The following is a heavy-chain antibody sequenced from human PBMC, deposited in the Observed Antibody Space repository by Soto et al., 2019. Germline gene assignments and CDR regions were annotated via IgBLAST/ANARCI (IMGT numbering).Heavy chain of an antibody. Sequence: QVQLVQSGAEVKKPGASVKVSCKASGYTFTSYAIHWVRQAPGQRLEWMGWINAGNGNTKYSQTFQDRVTITRDTSASTASIELRSLRSEDTAVYYCARDLGGWPDYWGQGTLVTVSS. V-gene: IGHV1-3*01. CDR1: GYTFTSYA. CDR2: INAGNGNT. CDR3: ARDLGGWPDY. J-gene: IGHJ4*02. D-gene: IGHD6-19*01.